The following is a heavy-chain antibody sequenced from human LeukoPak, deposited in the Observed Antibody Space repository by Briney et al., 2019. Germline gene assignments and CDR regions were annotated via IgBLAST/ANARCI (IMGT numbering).Heavy chain of an antibody. D-gene: IGHD3-22*01. Sequence: ASVKVSCKASGYTFTGYYMHWVRQAPGQGLEWMGWINPNSGGTNYAQKFQGRVTMTRDTSISTAYMELSRLRSDDAAVYYCARDYDYYDSSGYRNWFDPWGQGTLVTVSS. CDR3: ARDYDYYDSSGYRNWFDP. CDR1: GYTFTGYY. CDR2: INPNSGGT. J-gene: IGHJ5*02. V-gene: IGHV1-2*02.